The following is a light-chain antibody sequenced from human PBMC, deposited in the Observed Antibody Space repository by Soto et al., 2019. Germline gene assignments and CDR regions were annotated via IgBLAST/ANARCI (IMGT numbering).Light chain of an antibody. CDR2: WAS. CDR1: QSVLYSSNNKNY. CDR3: QQYYSTRT. J-gene: IGKJ1*01. V-gene: IGKV4-1*01. Sequence: DIVMTQSPDSLAVSLGERDTINCKSSQSVLYSSNNKNYLAWYQQKPGQPPKLLIYWASTRESGVSDRFSGSGSGTDFTLTISSLQAEDVAVYYCQQYYSTRTFGQGTKVEIK.